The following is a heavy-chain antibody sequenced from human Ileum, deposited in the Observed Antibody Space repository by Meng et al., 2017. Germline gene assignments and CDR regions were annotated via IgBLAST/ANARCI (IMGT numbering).Heavy chain of an antibody. CDR2: IESNSDDGTA. CDR1: GFSFSDYY. V-gene: IGHV3-15*04. J-gene: IGHJ4*02. CDR3: TTGVATIRS. Sequence: GESLKISCAASGFSFSDYYMSWVRQAPGKGLEWVGRIESNSDDGTADYGAPVKGRFTISRDDSKSTLYLQMNSLKTEDTAVYFCTTGVATIRSWGQGTLVTVSS. D-gene: IGHD5-12*01.